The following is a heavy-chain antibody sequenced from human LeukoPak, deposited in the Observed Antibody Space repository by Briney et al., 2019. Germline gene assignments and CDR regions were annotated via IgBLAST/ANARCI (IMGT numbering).Heavy chain of an antibody. V-gene: IGHV3-74*01. CDR1: GFTFSSYW. CDR3: ARALPPSVNTPWK. Sequence: GGSLTLSCAASGFTFSSYWMHWVRQAPGKGLVWVSRISSDGSSTSYADSVKGRFTIFRDNAKNTLYLQMNSLGAEDTAVYYCARALPPSVNTPWKWGQGTQVTVSS. D-gene: IGHD1-1*01. CDR2: ISSDGSST. J-gene: IGHJ4*02.